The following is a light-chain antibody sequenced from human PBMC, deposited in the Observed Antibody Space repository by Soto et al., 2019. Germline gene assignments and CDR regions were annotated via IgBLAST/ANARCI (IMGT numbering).Light chain of an antibody. V-gene: IGKV3-15*01. CDR1: QSVSNS. J-gene: IGKJ1*01. CDR2: DAS. CDR3: QQYNNWPRT. Sequence: EIVMTQSPVTLSVSPGERATLSCRASQSVSNSLAWYQQKPGQAPRLLIYDASTRATGIPARFSGSGFGTEFTLTISSLQSEGFAVYYCQQYNNWPRTFGQGTKVEIK.